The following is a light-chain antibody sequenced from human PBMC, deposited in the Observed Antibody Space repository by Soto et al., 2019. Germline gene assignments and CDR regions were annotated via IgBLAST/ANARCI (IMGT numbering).Light chain of an antibody. CDR1: QSVSSSY. CDR2: GAS. CDR3: QQYGSSPLYT. Sequence: EIVLTQAPGTLSLSPGERVTLSCRASQSVSSSYLAWYQQKLGQAPRLLIYGASSRATGIPDRFSGSGSGTDVTITISRLEPEDYAVCYCQQYGSSPLYTFGQGTKLEIK. J-gene: IGKJ2*01. V-gene: IGKV3-20*01.